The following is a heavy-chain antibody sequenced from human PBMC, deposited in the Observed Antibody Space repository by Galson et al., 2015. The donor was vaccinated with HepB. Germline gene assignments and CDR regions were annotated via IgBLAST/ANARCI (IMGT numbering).Heavy chain of an antibody. J-gene: IGHJ4*02. CDR1: GFTFSGSA. CDR3: SRLGDFSGYSSR. Sequence: SLRLSCAASGFTFSGSAIHWVRQASGKGPEWVGRIRSKANSYATSYVPSLKGRFTISRDDSKNLAYLHMKRLKTEDTAVYYCSRLGDFSGYSSRWGQGTLVTVSS. V-gene: IGHV3-73*01. CDR2: IRSKANSYAT. D-gene: IGHD6-19*01.